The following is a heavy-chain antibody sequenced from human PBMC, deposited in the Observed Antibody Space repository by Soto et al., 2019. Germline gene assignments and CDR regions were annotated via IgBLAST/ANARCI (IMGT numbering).Heavy chain of an antibody. D-gene: IGHD2-21*02. CDR1: GYSFINYW. J-gene: IGHJ3*02. CDR3: ATPRGDYYGGFDI. CDR2: IYPGDSDT. V-gene: IGHV5-51*01. Sequence: PGESLKISCKGSGYSFINYWIAWVRQMPGKGLEWMGIIYPGDSDTRYSPSFQGQVTISADKSISTAYLQETFTEASDTAMYYCATPRGDYYGGFDIWGQGTKVTVSS.